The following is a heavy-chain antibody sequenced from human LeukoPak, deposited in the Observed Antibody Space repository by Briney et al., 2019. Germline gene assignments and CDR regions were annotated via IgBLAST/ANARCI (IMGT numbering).Heavy chain of an antibody. CDR2: ISTYNGNT. CDR3: ATVSNSGYDRSLDY. V-gene: IGHV1-18*01. D-gene: IGHD5-12*01. CDR1: GYTFTSYG. Sequence: GASVKVSCKASGYTFTSYGISWVRQAPGQGLEWMGWISTYNGNTNYAQKLQGRVTMTTDTSTSTAYMELRRLRSEDTAVYYCATVSNSGYDRSLDYWGQGTLVTVSS. J-gene: IGHJ4*02.